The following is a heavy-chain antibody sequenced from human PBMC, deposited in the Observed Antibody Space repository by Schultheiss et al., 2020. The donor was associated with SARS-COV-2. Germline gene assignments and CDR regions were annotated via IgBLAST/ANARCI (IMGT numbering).Heavy chain of an antibody. CDR3: AKNGDYTLSDY. D-gene: IGHD4-17*01. CDR2: IYYSGST. J-gene: IGHJ4*02. Sequence: SETLSLTCTVSGGSISSGGYYWSWIGQHPGKGLEWIGYIYYSGSTNYNPSLKSRVTISVDTSKNQFSLNLSSVTAADTAMYYCAKNGDYTLSDYWGQGTLVTVSS. CDR1: GGSISSGGYY. V-gene: IGHV4-31*03.